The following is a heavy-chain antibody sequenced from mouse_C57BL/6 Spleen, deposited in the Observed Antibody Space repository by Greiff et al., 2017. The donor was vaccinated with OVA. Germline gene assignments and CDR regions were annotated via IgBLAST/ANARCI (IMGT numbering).Heavy chain of an antibody. CDR2: INPGSGGT. CDR1: GYAFTNYL. D-gene: IGHD2-4*01. Sequence: QVQLKQSGAELVRPGTSVKVSCKASGYAFTNYLIEWVKQRPGQGLEWIGVINPGSGGTNYNEKFKGKATLTADKSSSTAYMQLSSLTSEDSAVYVCARSGGLRRGFDYWGQGTTLTVSS. J-gene: IGHJ2*01. CDR3: ARSGGLRRGFDY. V-gene: IGHV1-54*01.